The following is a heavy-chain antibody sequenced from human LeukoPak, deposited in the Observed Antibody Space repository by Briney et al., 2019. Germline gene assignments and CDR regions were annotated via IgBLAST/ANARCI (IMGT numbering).Heavy chain of an antibody. CDR3: AKDINLRYFDWLSAFDI. Sequence: GGSLRLSCAASGFTFDDYAMHWVRQAPGKGLEWVSLISWDGGSTYYADSVKGRFTISRDNSKNSLYLQMNSLRAEDTALYYCAKDINLRYFDWLSAFDIWGQGTMVTVSS. CDR2: ISWDGGST. CDR1: GFTFDDYA. V-gene: IGHV3-43D*03. D-gene: IGHD3-9*01. J-gene: IGHJ3*02.